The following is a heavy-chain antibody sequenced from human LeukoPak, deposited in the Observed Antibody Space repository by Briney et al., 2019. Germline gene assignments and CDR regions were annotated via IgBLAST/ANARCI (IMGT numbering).Heavy chain of an antibody. CDR2: IYSGGST. CDR1: GFTFSDYY. Sequence: PGGSLRLSCAASGFTFSDYYMSWVRQAPGKGLEWVSVIYSGGSTYYADSVKGRFTISRDNSKNTLYLQMNSLRAEDTAVYYCASRYDSSGYYVGWYFDLWGRGTLVTVSS. V-gene: IGHV3-66*01. CDR3: ASRYDSSGYYVGWYFDL. D-gene: IGHD3-22*01. J-gene: IGHJ2*01.